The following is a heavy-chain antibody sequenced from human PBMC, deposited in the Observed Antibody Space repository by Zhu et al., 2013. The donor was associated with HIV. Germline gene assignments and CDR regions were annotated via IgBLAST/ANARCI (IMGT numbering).Heavy chain of an antibody. D-gene: IGHD6-13*01. CDR3: AKIADGGYYYYGMDV. CDR2: IYPGDSDT. Sequence: VQLVQSGAEVKKPGESLKISCKGSGYSFSSYWIGWVRQMPGKGLEWMGIIYPGDSDTRYSPSFEGQVTISADKSISTAYLQWSSLKASDTAMYYCAKIADGGYYYYGMDVWGQGTTVTVSS. V-gene: IGHV5-51*01. J-gene: IGHJ6*02. CDR1: GYSFSSYW.